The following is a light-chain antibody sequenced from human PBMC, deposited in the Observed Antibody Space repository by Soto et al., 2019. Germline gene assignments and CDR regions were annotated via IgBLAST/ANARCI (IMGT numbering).Light chain of an antibody. Sequence: EIVMTQSPATVSVSRGEGATLSCRASQGIGDTLAWYQQKPGQTPRLLIYDTSIRATGVPARFSGSRSGAEFTLTISSLQSEDFAVYYCQHYVNWPRTFGGGTKVDIK. V-gene: IGKV3-15*01. CDR3: QHYVNWPRT. CDR1: QGIGDT. J-gene: IGKJ4*01. CDR2: DTS.